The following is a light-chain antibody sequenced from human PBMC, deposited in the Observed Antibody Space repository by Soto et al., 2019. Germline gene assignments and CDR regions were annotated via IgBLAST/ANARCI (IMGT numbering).Light chain of an antibody. Sequence: DIQMTQSPSTLSASVGDRVTITCPASQRINRWLAWYQQKPGKAPKLPIYKASTLQSGCPLKFNGGKSGTELTLTISSLQPDDFTTYFCQQYNSYPWPFGQGTNVDI. J-gene: IGKJ1*01. CDR2: KAS. CDR1: QRINRW. V-gene: IGKV1-5*03. CDR3: QQYNSYPWP.